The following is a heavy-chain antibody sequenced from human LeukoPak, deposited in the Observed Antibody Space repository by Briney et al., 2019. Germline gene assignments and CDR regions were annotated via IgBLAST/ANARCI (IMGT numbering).Heavy chain of an antibody. V-gene: IGHV1-2*02. CDR1: GYTFTSYG. D-gene: IGHD5-24*01. CDR2: INPSSGGT. Sequence: ASVKVSCKASGYTFTSYGISWARQAPGQGLEWMGWINPSSGGTNYVQNFQGRVTMTRDTSISTAYMELSRLRSDDTAVYYCARGGRGLQFLDYWGQGTLVTVSS. J-gene: IGHJ4*02. CDR3: ARGGRGLQFLDY.